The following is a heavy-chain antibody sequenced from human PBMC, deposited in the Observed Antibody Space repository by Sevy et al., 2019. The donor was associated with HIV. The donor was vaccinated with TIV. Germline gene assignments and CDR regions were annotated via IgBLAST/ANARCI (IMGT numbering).Heavy chain of an antibody. CDR3: ARDPQEGSFDY. CDR1: GYTFNIYG. Sequence: ASVKVSWKATGYTFNIYGISWVRPAPGQGLGWMGWISPYTGNPNYAQKLQGRVTMTTDTSTSTAYMDLRSLRSDDTALYYCARDPQEGSFDYWGQGTLVTVSS. CDR2: ISPYTGNP. V-gene: IGHV1-18*01. J-gene: IGHJ4*02.